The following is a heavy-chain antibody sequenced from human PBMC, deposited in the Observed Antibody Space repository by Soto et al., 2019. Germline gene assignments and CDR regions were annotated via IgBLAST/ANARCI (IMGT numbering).Heavy chain of an antibody. CDR2: ISAAGDP. CDR1: GFTFRNYD. CDR3: ASTDRDFYGVDV. V-gene: IGHV3-13*05. Sequence: EVQLVESGGGLVQPGGSLRLSCEASGFTFRNYDMHWVRQGTGKGLEWVSGISAAGDPDYADSVEGRFTISRETAQNSFFLQMNSLSVGGTAVYYCASTDRDFYGVDVWGQGTTVIVSS. J-gene: IGHJ6*02.